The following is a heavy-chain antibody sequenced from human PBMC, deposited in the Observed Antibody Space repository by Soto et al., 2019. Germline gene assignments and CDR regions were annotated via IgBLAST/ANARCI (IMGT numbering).Heavy chain of an antibody. CDR3: ARLRSSPLGYYYMDV. CDR1: GYTFTSYA. J-gene: IGHJ6*03. V-gene: IGHV1-3*01. D-gene: IGHD1-26*01. CDR2: INAGNGNT. Sequence: ASVKVSCKASGYTFTSYAMHWVRQAPGQRLEWMGWINAGNGNTKYSQKFQGRVTITRDTSASTAYMELSSLRSEDTAVYYCARLRSSPLGYYYMDVWGKGTTVTVSS.